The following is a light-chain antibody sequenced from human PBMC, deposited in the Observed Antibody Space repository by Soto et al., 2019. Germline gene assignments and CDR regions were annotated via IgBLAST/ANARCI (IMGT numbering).Light chain of an antibody. V-gene: IGKV1-33*01. CDR3: PHCDNFPFT. CDR1: QDINNS. J-gene: IGKJ2*01. CDR2: DAS. Sequence: DTQMTQSPSSLPASVGDSVTITCQASQDINNSLNWYQHKAGKAPKLLIYDASNLEVGVTSRYSGGGSGTNLSFTINNLQAAEFATDDCPHCDNFPFTFGNGNKVQIK.